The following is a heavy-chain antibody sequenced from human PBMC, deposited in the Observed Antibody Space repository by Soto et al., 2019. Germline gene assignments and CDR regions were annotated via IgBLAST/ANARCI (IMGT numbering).Heavy chain of an antibody. Sequence: EVQLLESGGGLVQPGGSLRLSCAASGFTFSSYAMSWVRQAPGKGLEWVSAISGSGGSTYYADSVKGRFTIPRDNSKNPLYLQMNSLRAEDTPVYYCAKDLTVMVTRDYWRQGTLVTVSS. D-gene: IGHD5-18*01. J-gene: IGHJ4*02. CDR1: GFTFSSYA. CDR2: ISGSGGST. V-gene: IGHV3-23*01. CDR3: AKDLTVMVTRDY.